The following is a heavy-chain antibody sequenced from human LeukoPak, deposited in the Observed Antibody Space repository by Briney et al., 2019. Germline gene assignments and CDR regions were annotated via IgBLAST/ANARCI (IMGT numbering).Heavy chain of an antibody. CDR3: AGQYCSGGSCYSSDDY. V-gene: IGHV4-34*01. Sequence: PSETLSLTCAVYGGSFSGYYWSWIRQPPGKGLEWVGEINHSGSSNYNPSLKSRVTISVDTSKNQFSLKLSSVTAADTAVYYCAGQYCSGGSCYSSDDYWGQGTLVTVSS. CDR2: INHSGSS. CDR1: GGSFSGYY. J-gene: IGHJ4*02. D-gene: IGHD2-15*01.